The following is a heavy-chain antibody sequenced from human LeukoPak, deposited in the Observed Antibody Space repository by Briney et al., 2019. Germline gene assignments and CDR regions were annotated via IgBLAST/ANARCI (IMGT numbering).Heavy chain of an antibody. Sequence: GGSLRLSCTAYDFTFSRYSMNWVRQAPGKGLEWVSYISGTSAIIYYADSVEGRFTVSRDNAKSSLYLQMNSLRVEDTAVYYCARGEEGYFDSGSYRPFDFWGQGTLSSSPQ. CDR3: ARGEEGYFDSGSYRPFDF. D-gene: IGHD3-10*01. J-gene: IGHJ4*02. CDR2: ISGTSAII. CDR1: DFTFSRYS. V-gene: IGHV3-48*04.